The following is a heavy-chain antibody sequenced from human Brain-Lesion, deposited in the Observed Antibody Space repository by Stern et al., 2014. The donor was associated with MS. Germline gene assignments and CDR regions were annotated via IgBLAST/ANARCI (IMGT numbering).Heavy chain of an antibody. D-gene: IGHD6-13*01. CDR2: SDHSGST. Sequence: QLQLQESGPGLVKPSGTLSLTCAVSGGSISSSNWWSWVRQSPGKGLEWIGESDHSGSTIYNPSPKSRVTVSGDKSKNRFSLNLRSVPAADTAVYFCARFPASRPHVFDSWGQGTLVTVSS. V-gene: IGHV4-4*02. J-gene: IGHJ4*02. CDR3: ARFPASRPHVFDS. CDR1: GGSISSSNW.